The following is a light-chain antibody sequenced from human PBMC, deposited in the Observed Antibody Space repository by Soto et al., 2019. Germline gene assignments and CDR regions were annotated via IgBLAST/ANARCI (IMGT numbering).Light chain of an antibody. CDR2: GAS. J-gene: IGKJ1*01. CDR1: QSVSSN. CDR3: QQYDKWLWT. V-gene: IGKV3-15*01. Sequence: EIVMTQSPATLSVSPGEGATLSCRASQSVSSNLAWFQQKPGQAPRLLIYGASTRATDIPARFSGGGSGTEVTLTISSLQSEDFAVYYCQQYDKWLWTFGQGTKVEIK.